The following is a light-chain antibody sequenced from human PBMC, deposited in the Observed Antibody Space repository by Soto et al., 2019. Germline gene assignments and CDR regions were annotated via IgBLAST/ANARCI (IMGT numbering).Light chain of an antibody. Sequence: DIQMTQSPSSLSASVGDRVTITCRASQGIGDDLGWYQQKPGKAPKRLIYAASILQSGVPSRFSGSGFETEFTLTIRSLQPEDFATYYCLQHNGYPRTFGQGTKVEVK. CDR1: QGIGDD. CDR3: LQHNGYPRT. J-gene: IGKJ1*01. V-gene: IGKV1-17*01. CDR2: AAS.